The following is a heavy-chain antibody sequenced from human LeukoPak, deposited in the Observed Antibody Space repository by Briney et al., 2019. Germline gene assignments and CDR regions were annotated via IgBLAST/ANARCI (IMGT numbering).Heavy chain of an antibody. D-gene: IGHD2-15*01. J-gene: IGHJ3*02. CDR2: ISSSSSYI. V-gene: IGHV3-21*01. CDR3: ASPLIVASAFDI. CDR1: GFTFSSYS. Sequence: GGSLRLSCAASGFTFSSYSMNWVRQAPGKGLEWVSSISSSSSYIYYADSVKGRFTISRDNAKNSLYLQMNSLRVEDTAVYYCASPLIVASAFDIWGQGTMVTVSS.